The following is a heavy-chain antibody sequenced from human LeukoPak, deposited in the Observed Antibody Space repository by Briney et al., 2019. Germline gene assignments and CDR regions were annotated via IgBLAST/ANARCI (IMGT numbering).Heavy chain of an antibody. CDR1: GFTFSSYG. CDR3: AKAAARFGVSGYGMDV. V-gene: IGHV3-43*01. Sequence: GGSLRLSCAASGFTFSSYGMHWVRQAPGKGLEWVSLISWDGGSTYYADSVKGRFTISRDNSKNSLYLQMNSLRTEDTALYYCAKAAARFGVSGYGMDVWGQGTTVTVSS. D-gene: IGHD3-3*01. CDR2: ISWDGGST. J-gene: IGHJ6*02.